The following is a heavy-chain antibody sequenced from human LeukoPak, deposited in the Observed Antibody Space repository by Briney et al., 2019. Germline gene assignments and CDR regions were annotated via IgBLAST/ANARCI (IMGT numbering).Heavy chain of an antibody. V-gene: IGHV3-11*04. CDR3: TTLTAASNFDY. J-gene: IGHJ4*02. CDR1: GFSVSSNY. CDR2: ISSSGTTT. Sequence: PGGSLRLSCAASGFSVSSNYMSWVRQAPGKGLEWISDISSSGTTTYYADSVKGRFTISRDNTKNSLYLQMNRLRVEDTAVYYCTTLTAASNFDYWGQGTLVTVSS. D-gene: IGHD6-25*01.